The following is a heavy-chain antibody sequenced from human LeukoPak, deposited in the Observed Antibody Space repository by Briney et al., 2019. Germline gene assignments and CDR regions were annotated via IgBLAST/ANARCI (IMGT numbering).Heavy chain of an antibody. V-gene: IGHV1-8*01. CDR2: MNPNSGNT. J-gene: IGHJ3*02. CDR3: ARGLGDSSGYYRVVRGNDAFDI. D-gene: IGHD3-22*01. Sequence: ASVKVSCKASRYTFTSYDINWVRQATGQGLEWMGWMNPNSGNTGYAQKFQGRVTMTRNTSISTAYMELSSLRSEDTAVYYCARGLGDSSGYYRVVRGNDAFDIWGQGTMVTVSS. CDR1: RYTFTSYD.